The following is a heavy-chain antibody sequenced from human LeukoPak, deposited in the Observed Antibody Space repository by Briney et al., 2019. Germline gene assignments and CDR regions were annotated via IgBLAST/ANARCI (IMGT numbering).Heavy chain of an antibody. CDR1: GGSLNNYY. CDR2: INHSGST. CDR3: ARGRRWLQALDY. Sequence: SETLSLTCTVSGGSLNNYYWSWIRQPPGKGLEWIGEINHSGSTNYNPSLKSRVTISVDTSKNQFSLKLSSVTAADTAVYYCARGRRWLQALDYWGQGTLVTVSS. D-gene: IGHD5-24*01. V-gene: IGHV4-34*01. J-gene: IGHJ4*02.